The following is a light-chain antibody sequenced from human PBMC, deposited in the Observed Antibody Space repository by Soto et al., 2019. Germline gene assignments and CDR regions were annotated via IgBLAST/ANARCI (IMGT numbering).Light chain of an antibody. CDR3: LQYGSSPMYA. CDR2: GAS. V-gene: IGKV3-20*01. J-gene: IGKJ2*01. Sequence: EIVLTQSPGTLSLSPGERATLSCRASQSVSSSYLAWYQQKPGEAPRLLIYGASSSAACIQDRFSGSGSGREVPVIIGSLQPEGCGVYYGLQYGSSPMYAFGQGNKLEIK. CDR1: QSVSSSY.